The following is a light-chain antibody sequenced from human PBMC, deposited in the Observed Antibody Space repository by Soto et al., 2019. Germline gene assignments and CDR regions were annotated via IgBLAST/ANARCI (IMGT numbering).Light chain of an antibody. V-gene: IGKV1-39*01. CDR2: AAS. Sequence: DIQMTQSPSSLSASVGDRVTITCRASQSIVTYLNWYLQKPGKAPKLLIYAASNLQSGVPSRFSGSGSGTDFTLTISSLQPEDFATYFCQQSYSTPPWTFGQGTKVDNK. CDR1: QSIVTY. J-gene: IGKJ1*01. CDR3: QQSYSTPPWT.